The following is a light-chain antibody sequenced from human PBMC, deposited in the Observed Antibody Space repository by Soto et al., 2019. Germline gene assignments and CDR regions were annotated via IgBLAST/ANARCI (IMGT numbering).Light chain of an antibody. V-gene: IGLV1-47*01. CDR1: SSNIGSNY. J-gene: IGLJ2*01. CDR2: RNN. CDR3: AAWDDSRRGVV. Sequence: QSVLTQPPSASGTPGQRVTISCSGSSSNIGSNYVYWYQQLPGTAPKRLIYRNNQRPSGVPDRFSGSKSGTSASLAISGRRSEDEADYYCAAWDDSRRGVVFGGGTKLTVL.